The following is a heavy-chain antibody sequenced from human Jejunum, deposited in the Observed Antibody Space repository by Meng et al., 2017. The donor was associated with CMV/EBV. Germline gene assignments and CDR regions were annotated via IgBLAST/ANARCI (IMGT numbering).Heavy chain of an antibody. J-gene: IGHJ4*01. Sequence: NYISWVRQTPGKGLEWVSIIYSDHSSGATYYADTVERRFTISRDNSKNTVYLQMNGLRRDDTAVYYCAKALTIFGLLREFNYFDYWGHGTLVTVSS. D-gene: IGHD3-3*01. V-gene: IGHV3-66*02. CDR2: IYSDHSSGAT. CDR3: AKALTIFGLLREFNYFDY. CDR1: NY.